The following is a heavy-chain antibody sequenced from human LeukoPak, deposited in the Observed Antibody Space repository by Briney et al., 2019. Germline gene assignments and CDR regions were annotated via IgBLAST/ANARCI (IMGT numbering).Heavy chain of an antibody. CDR1: GFTFSSAW. Sequence: GGSLRLSWAASGFTFSSAWMTWVRQAPGKGLEWVGHIKNKTNGGTTDYAAPVKGRFIISRDDSKNTLYLQMNSLRTEDAAVYYCARGFCSSTNCYQGPFDFWGQGTLVTVSS. CDR3: ARGFCSSTNCYQGPFDF. J-gene: IGHJ4*02. CDR2: IKNKTNGGTT. D-gene: IGHD2-2*01. V-gene: IGHV3-15*01.